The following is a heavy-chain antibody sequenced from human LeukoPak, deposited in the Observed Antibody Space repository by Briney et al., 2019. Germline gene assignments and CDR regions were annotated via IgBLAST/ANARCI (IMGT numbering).Heavy chain of an antibody. CDR3: ARDRVPAT. V-gene: IGHV3-48*01. CDR1: GFTFSSYS. Sequence: GGSLRLSCAASGFTFSSYSMNWVRQAPGRGLEWVSYITSSSSTIYYADSVKGRFTISRDNAKNSLFLQMNSLRADDTAVYYRARDRVPATWGQGTLVTVSS. CDR2: ITSSSSTI. J-gene: IGHJ5*02.